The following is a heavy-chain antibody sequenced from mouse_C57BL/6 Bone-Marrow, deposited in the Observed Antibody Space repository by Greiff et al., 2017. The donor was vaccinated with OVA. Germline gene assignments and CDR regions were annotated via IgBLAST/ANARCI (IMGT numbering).Heavy chain of an antibody. CDR2: IAPEDGAT. V-gene: IGHV14-2*01. CDR1: GFNIKDYY. CDR3: ARSPFYAIDY. Sequence: EVKLVESGAELVKPGASVTLSCTASGFNIKDYYMHWVKQRTEPGLEWLGRIAPEDGATKYAPTFQGTATITADTSSNTAYLQLSSLTSEDTAVYYCARSPFYAIDYWGQGTAVTVSS. J-gene: IGHJ4*01.